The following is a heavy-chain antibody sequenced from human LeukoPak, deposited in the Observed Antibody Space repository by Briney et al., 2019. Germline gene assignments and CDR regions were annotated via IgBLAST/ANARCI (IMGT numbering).Heavy chain of an antibody. Sequence: GGSLRLSCAASGFTFSSYAMSWVRQAPGKGLEWVSAISGSGGSTYYADSVKGRFTISRDNSKNTLYLQMNSLRAEDTAVYYCARMNYISSGWGAPFDYWGQGTLVTVSS. CDR1: GFTFSSYA. CDR3: ARMNYISSGWGAPFDY. V-gene: IGHV3-23*01. D-gene: IGHD1-7*01. J-gene: IGHJ4*02. CDR2: ISGSGGST.